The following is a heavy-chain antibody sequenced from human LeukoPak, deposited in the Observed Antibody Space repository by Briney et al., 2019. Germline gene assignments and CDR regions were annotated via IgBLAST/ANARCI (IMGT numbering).Heavy chain of an antibody. CDR3: ARVIQTSDFWSGYSYCFDY. D-gene: IGHD3-3*01. CDR2: ISSSSSTI. V-gene: IGHV3-48*02. J-gene: IGHJ4*02. Sequence: PGGSLRLSCAASGFTFSSYSMNWVRQAPGKGLEWVSYISSSSSTIYYADSVKGRLTISRDNAKNSLYLQMNSLRDEDTAVYYCARVIQTSDFWSGYSYCFDYWGQGTLVTVSS. CDR1: GFTFSSYS.